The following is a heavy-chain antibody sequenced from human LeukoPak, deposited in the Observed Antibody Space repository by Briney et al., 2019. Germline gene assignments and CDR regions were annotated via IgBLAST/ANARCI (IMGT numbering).Heavy chain of an antibody. CDR3: AIVATDGNWFDP. V-gene: IGHV4-34*01. CDR1: GGSFSGYY. CDR2: INHSGST. Sequence: SGTLSLTCAVYGGSFSGYYWSWIRQPPGKGLEWIGEINHSGSTNYNPSLKSRVTISVDTSKNQFSLKLSSVTAADTAVYYCAIVATDGNWFDPWGQGTLVTVSS. D-gene: IGHD5-12*01. J-gene: IGHJ5*02.